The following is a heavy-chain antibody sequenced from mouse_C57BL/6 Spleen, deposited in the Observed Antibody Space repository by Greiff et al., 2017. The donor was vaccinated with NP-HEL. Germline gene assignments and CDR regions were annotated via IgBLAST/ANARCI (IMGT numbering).Heavy chain of an antibody. J-gene: IGHJ4*01. Sequence: QVQLKESGPELVKPGASVKISCKASGYAFSSSWMNWVKQRPGKGLEWIGRIYPGDGDTNYNGKFKGKATLTADKSSSTAYMQLSSLTSEDSAVYFCARSPLRRAMDYWGQGTSVTVSS. CDR2: IYPGDGDT. V-gene: IGHV1-82*01. CDR1: GYAFSSSW. CDR3: ARSPLRRAMDY.